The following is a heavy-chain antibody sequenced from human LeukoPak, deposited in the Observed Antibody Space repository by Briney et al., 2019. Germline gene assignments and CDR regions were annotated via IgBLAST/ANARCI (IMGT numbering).Heavy chain of an antibody. J-gene: IGHJ6*03. CDR1: GGSISSYY. CDR2: IYYSGST. D-gene: IGHD5-12*01. Sequence: SETLSLTCTVSGGSISSYYWSWIRQPPGKGLEWIGYIYYSGSTNYNPSLKSRVTISVDTSKNQFSLKLSSVTAADTAVYYCARRYSGYADYYYYYMDVWGKGTTVTVSS. CDR3: ARRYSGYADYYYYYMDV. V-gene: IGHV4-59*12.